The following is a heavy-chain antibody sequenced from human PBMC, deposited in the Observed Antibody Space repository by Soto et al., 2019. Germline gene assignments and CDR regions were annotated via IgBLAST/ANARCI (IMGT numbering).Heavy chain of an antibody. CDR1: GGTFSRNT. V-gene: IGHV1-69*13. CDR2: IMPIFGSA. J-gene: IGHJ4*02. Sequence: AVKVSCKASGGTFSRNTISWVRQAPGQGLEWMGGIMPIFGSANYAQKFQGRVTITADENTRTVYLELSRLRSEDTAVYYCARQFDSDTTGYYYAYWGQGTLVTVS. D-gene: IGHD3-22*01. CDR3: ARQFDSDTTGYYYAY.